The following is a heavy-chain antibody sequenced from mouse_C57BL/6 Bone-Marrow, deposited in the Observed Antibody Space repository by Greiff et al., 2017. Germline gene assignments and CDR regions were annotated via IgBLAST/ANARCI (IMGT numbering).Heavy chain of an antibody. CDR1: GYTFTSYW. CDR2: IYPGSGST. V-gene: IGHV1-55*01. Sequence: VQLQQPGAELVKPGASVKMSCKASGYTFTSYWITWVKQRPGQGLEWIGDIYPGSGSTNYNEKFKSKATLTVDTSSSTAYMQLSSLTFEDSAVYYCARLRGQLRPYFDYWGQGTTLTVSS. CDR3: ARLRGQLRPYFDY. J-gene: IGHJ2*01. D-gene: IGHD3-2*02.